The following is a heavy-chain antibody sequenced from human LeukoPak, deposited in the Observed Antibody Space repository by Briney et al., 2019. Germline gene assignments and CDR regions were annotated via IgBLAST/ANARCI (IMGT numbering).Heavy chain of an antibody. CDR1: GYSFNTYW. D-gene: IGHD2-15*01. Sequence: GESLKISCKGSGYSFNTYWIGWVRQMPGKGLEWMGIIYPGDSDTKYSPSFQGQVTISADKSIGTAYLQWSSLKASDTAIYYCARHIRGGLDYWGQGTLVTVSS. CDR2: IYPGDSDT. V-gene: IGHV5-51*01. J-gene: IGHJ4*02. CDR3: ARHIRGGLDY.